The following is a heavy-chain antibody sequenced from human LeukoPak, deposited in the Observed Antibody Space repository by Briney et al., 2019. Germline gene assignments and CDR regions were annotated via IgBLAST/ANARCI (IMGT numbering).Heavy chain of an antibody. CDR3: AKEGYGIFDY. D-gene: IGHD1-1*01. J-gene: IGHJ4*02. CDR1: GFTFSSYG. V-gene: IGHV3-30*18. Sequence: PGGSLRLSCAASGFTFSSYGMHWVRQAPGKGLEWVAVISYDGSNKYYADSVKGRFTISRDNSKNTLYLQMNSLRAEDTAVYYCAKEGYGIFDYWGQGTRVTVSS. CDR2: ISYDGSNK.